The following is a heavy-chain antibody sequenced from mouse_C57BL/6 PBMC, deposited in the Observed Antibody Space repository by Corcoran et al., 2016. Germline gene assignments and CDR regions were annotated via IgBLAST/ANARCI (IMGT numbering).Heavy chain of an antibody. J-gene: IGHJ4*01. CDR1: GYTFTDYY. Sequence: QVQLKQSGAELVRPGASVKLSCKASGYTFTDYYINWVKQRPGQGLEWIARIYPGSGNTYYNEKFKGKATLTAEKSSSTAYMQLSSLTSEDSAVYFCARTYYYAMDYWGQGTSVTVSS. CDR3: ARTYYYAMDY. V-gene: IGHV1-76*01. CDR2: IYPGSGNT.